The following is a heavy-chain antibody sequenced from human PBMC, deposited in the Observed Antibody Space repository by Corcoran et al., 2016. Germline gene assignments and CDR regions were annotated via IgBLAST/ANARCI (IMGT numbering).Heavy chain of an antibody. CDR3: AKIRGGSCCQH. V-gene: IGHV4-39*07. Sequence: QLQLQESGPGLVKPSETLSLTCAVSGDSISGSDNYHWGWIRQPPGKGLEWIASIYYTGSTYYNASLESRVTISVDTSKNQFSLKLNSVTAADTGMYYCAKIRGGSCCQHWGQGTLITVSS. D-gene: IGHD3-10*01. CDR2: IYYTGST. CDR1: GDSISGSDNYH. J-gene: IGHJ1*01.